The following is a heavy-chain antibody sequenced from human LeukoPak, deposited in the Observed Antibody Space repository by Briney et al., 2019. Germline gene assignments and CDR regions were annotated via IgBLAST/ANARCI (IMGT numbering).Heavy chain of an antibody. CDR1: GYSLTRYW. D-gene: IGHD1-7*01. CDR3: ARHRGDITGTTFDY. Sequence: GEALKISRKGSGYSLTRYWISLVRQMPGKRLEWMGSIDASDSYTNNSPPIQGHVIFSADKSIRTAYLQWSSLNASDTAKYYCARHRGDITGTTFDYWGQGTLVTVSS. J-gene: IGHJ4*02. V-gene: IGHV5-10-1*01. CDR2: IDASDSYT.